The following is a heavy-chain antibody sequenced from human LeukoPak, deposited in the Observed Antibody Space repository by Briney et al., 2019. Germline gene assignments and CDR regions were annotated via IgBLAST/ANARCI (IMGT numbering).Heavy chain of an antibody. V-gene: IGHV4-38-2*01. CDR2: IYHSGST. Sequence: PSETLSLTCAVSGYSISSGYYWGWIRQPPGKGLEWIGSIYHSGSTYYNPSLKSRVTMSVDTSKNQFSLKLSSVTAADTAVYYCARTYGSGTGPYNWFDPWGQGTLVTVSS. CDR1: GYSISSGYY. J-gene: IGHJ5*02. CDR3: ARTYGSGTGPYNWFDP. D-gene: IGHD3-10*01.